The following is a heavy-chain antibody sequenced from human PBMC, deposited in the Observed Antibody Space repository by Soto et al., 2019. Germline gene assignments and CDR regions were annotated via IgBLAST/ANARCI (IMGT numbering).Heavy chain of an antibody. CDR2: ISYDGSNK. J-gene: IGHJ6*02. CDR1: GFTFSSYA. Sequence: QVQLVESGGGVVQPGRSLRLSCAASGFTFSSYAMHWVRQAPGKGLEWVAVISYDGSNKYYADSVKGRFTISRDHSKNTLYLQMNSLRAEDTAVYYCARDDYYDSSGYRWGYYYGMDVWGHGTTVTVSS. V-gene: IGHV3-30-3*01. CDR3: ARDDYYDSSGYRWGYYYGMDV. D-gene: IGHD3-22*01.